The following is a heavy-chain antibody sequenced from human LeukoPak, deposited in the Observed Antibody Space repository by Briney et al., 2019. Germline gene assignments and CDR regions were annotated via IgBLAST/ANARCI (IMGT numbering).Heavy chain of an antibody. V-gene: IGHV3-23*01. J-gene: IGHJ5*02. Sequence: TGGSLRLSCAASGFSFDDYAMHWVRQAPGKGLEWVSAISGSGGSTYYADSVKGRFTISRDNSKNTLYLQMNSLRAEDTAVYYCAKDPGQQLDINWFDPWGQGTLVTVSS. CDR1: GFSFDDYA. D-gene: IGHD6-13*01. CDR3: AKDPGQQLDINWFDP. CDR2: ISGSGGST.